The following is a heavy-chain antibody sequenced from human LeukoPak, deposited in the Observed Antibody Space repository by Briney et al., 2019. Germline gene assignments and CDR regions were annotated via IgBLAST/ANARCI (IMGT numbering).Heavy chain of an antibody. J-gene: IGHJ6*03. V-gene: IGHV3-7*01. Sequence: GGSLRLSCAASGFTFSSYWMSWVRQAPGKGLEWVANIKQDGSEKYYVDSVKGRFTISRDNAKNSLYLQMNSLRAEDTAVYYCARDRYYDFWSGYYTTYYYYYYMDVWGKGTTVTVSS. CDR1: GFTFSSYW. CDR2: IKQDGSEK. D-gene: IGHD3-3*01. CDR3: ARDRYYDFWSGYYTTYYYYYYMDV.